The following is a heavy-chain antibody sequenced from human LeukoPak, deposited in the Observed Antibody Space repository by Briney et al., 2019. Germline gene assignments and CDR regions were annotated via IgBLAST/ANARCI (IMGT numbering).Heavy chain of an antibody. CDR2: INHSGST. V-gene: IGHV4-34*01. CDR1: GGSFSGYY. D-gene: IGHD3-22*01. Sequence: SETLSLTCAVYGGSFSGYYWSWIRQPPGKGLEWIGEINHSGSTNYNPSLKSRVTISVDTSKNQFSLKLSSVTAVDTAVYYCARGAPIRRSYYYDSSGYRPLKYFDYWGQGTLVTVSS. J-gene: IGHJ4*02. CDR3: ARGAPIRRSYYYDSSGYRPLKYFDY.